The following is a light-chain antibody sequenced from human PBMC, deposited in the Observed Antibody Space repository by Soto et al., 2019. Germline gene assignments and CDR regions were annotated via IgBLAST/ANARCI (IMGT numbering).Light chain of an antibody. CDR1: QGISSA. Sequence: AIQLTQSPSSLSASVGDRVTITCRASQGISSALAWYQQKPGQAPKLLIYDASSSESGVPSRLSGGGSGTDFTLTIRSLQPEDFATYYCQQFNNPITFGQGTRLEIK. CDR3: QQFNNPIT. CDR2: DAS. J-gene: IGKJ5*01. V-gene: IGKV1D-13*01.